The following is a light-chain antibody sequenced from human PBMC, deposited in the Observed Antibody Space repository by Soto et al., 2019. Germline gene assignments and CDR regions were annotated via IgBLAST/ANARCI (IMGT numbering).Light chain of an antibody. CDR1: SSDVGAYNY. Sequence: QSLLTQPAPVSGSPGQSSTISCPGTSSDVGAYNYDSWYQQYPGEAPKVIIYDVSHRPAGVSNRFSGSKSGNTASLTISGLQTQDEADYYRSSYTSATTYVFGAGTKVTV. CDR2: DVS. J-gene: IGLJ1*01. CDR3: SSYTSATTYV. V-gene: IGLV2-14*01.